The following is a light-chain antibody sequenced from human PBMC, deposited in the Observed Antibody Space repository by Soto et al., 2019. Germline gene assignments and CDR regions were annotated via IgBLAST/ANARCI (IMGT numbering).Light chain of an antibody. Sequence: QAVVTQSPSASASLGASVKLTCTLSSGHSNYAIARHQQQSEKGPRYLMKLNSDGSPSKGDGIPDRFSGSSSGAERYLTISSLQYEDEADYYCQTWGPGIVVFGGGTKLTVL. CDR2: LNSDGSP. J-gene: IGLJ2*01. CDR1: SGHSNYA. V-gene: IGLV4-69*01. CDR3: QTWGPGIVV.